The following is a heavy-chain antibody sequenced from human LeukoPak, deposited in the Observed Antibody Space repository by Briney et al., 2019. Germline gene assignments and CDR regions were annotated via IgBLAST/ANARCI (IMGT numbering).Heavy chain of an antibody. CDR1: GYIFTSYN. D-gene: IGHD2-15*01. Sequence: ASVKVSCKASGYIFTSYNIYWVRQAPGQGLEWMGIINPSGGSTNYAQKFQGRVTMTRDTSTSTVYMEPSSLRSEDTAVYYCARLGYCSGGSCSSGWYYFDYWGQGTLVTVSS. J-gene: IGHJ4*02. V-gene: IGHV1-46*01. CDR2: INPSGGST. CDR3: ARLGYCSGGSCSSGWYYFDY.